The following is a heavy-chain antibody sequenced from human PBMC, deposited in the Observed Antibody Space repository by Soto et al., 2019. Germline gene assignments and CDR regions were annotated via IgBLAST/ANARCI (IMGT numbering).Heavy chain of an antibody. CDR2: MNPNSGNT. D-gene: IGHD1-1*01. J-gene: IGHJ6*02. CDR1: GYTFTSYD. V-gene: IGHV1-8*01. CDR3: ARERTGTTSMDV. Sequence: QVQLVQSGAEVKKPGASVKVSCKASGYTFTSYDINWVRQATGQGLEWMGWMNPNSGNTGYAQKFQGRVTMTRNTSLSTAYMELSSLRSEDHAVYYCARERTGTTSMDVWGQGTKVTVSS.